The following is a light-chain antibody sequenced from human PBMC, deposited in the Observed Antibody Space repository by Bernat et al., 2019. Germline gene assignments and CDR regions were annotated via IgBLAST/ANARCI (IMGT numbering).Light chain of an antibody. CDR3: QAWDSESHHYI. J-gene: IGLJ1*01. CDR2: EDS. V-gene: IGLV3-21*02. Sequence: SNVLNQQLSVSVAPGQTARITCEGDNIGGKSVHWYQQKPGQAPVLVVYEDSDRPSGIPERFSGSNSGNTATLTISRVEAGDEADFYCQAWDSESHHYIFGTGTKVTVL. CDR1: NIGGKS.